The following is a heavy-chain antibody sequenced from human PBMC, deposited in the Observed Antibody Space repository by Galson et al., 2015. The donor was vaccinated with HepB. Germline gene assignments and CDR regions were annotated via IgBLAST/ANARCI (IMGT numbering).Heavy chain of an antibody. Sequence: SVKVSCKASGYTFTSYGISWVRQAPGQGLEWMGGIIPIFGTANYAQKFQGRVTITADESTSTAYMELSSLRSEDTAVYYCAREVVPAAGYNWFDPWGQGTLVTVSS. CDR2: IIPIFGTA. D-gene: IGHD2-2*01. CDR1: GYTFTSYG. V-gene: IGHV1-69*13. CDR3: AREVVPAAGYNWFDP. J-gene: IGHJ5*02.